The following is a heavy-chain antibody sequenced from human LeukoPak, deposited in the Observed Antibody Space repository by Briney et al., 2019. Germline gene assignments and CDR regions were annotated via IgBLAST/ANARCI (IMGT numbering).Heavy chain of an antibody. CDR2: IASDGSGT. J-gene: IGHJ4*02. Sequence: HSGGSLRLSCAASGFTFSSYWMNWVRQAPGKGLVWVSRIASDGSGTTYADSVKGRFSISRDNAKNTLYLQMNSLRVEGTAVYYCARGRPHGNDYWGQGTLVTVSS. CDR3: ARGRPHGNDY. V-gene: IGHV3-74*01. CDR1: GFTFSSYW. D-gene: IGHD4-23*01.